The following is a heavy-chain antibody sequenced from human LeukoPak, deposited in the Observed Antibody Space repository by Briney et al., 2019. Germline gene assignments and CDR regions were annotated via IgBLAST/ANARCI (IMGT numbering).Heavy chain of an antibody. Sequence: GGSLRLSCSASRFNVSSNYMSWVRQAPGKGLEWVSVMYSGGSTYYADSVKGRFIFSRDNSKNTLYLQMNSLRAEDTALYYCARATGITVAPKYWGQGTLVTVSS. CDR3: ARATGITVAPKY. D-gene: IGHD6-19*01. J-gene: IGHJ4*02. V-gene: IGHV3-66*01. CDR1: RFNVSSNY. CDR2: MYSGGST.